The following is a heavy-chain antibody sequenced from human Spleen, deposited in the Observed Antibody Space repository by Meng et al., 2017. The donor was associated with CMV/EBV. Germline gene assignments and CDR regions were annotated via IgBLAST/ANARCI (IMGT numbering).Heavy chain of an antibody. J-gene: IGHJ4*02. Sequence: ETLSLTCAASGFTFSSYSMNWVRQAPGKGLEWVSSISSSSSYIYYADSVKGRFTISRDNAKNSLYLQMNSLRAEDTAVYYRARVRYCSGGSCWGRSFDYWGQGTLVTVSS. CDR2: ISSSSSYI. D-gene: IGHD2-15*01. V-gene: IGHV3-21*01. CDR1: GFTFSSYS. CDR3: ARVRYCSGGSCWGRSFDY.